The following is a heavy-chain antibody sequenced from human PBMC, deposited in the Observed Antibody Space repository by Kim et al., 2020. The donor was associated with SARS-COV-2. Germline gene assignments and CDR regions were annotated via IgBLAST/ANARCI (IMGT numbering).Heavy chain of an antibody. V-gene: IGHV4-31*02. Sequence: YNPSLKSRVTISVDTSKNQFSLKLSSVTAADTAVYYCARDRGYGDDAFDIWGQGTMVTVSS. D-gene: IGHD4-17*01. J-gene: IGHJ3*02. CDR3: ARDRGYGDDAFDI.